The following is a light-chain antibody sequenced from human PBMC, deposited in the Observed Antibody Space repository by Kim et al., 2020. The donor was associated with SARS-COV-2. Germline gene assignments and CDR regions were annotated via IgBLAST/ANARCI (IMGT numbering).Light chain of an antibody. Sequence: DIVMTQSPLSLPVTLGQPASISCRSSQSLVHTDGNIYLSWFHQRPGQSPRRLIYKVSTRDSGVPDRFSGSGSGTDFTLQISRVEAEDVGVYYCMQDTQRLTFGGGTKVDI. V-gene: IGKV2-30*02. CDR2: KVS. CDR3: MQDTQRLT. CDR1: QSLVHTDGNIY. J-gene: IGKJ4*01.